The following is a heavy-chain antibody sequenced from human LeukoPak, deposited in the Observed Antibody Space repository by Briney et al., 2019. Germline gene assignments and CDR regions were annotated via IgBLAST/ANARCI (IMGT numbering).Heavy chain of an antibody. Sequence: SETLSLTCTVSGDSISNGGYHWTWIRQHPGKGLEWIVYIHYSGNTDSAPSLRSRFTISIDTSKNQFSLRLDSVTVADTAVYYCARDFTKTAPPDAFDVWGHGTLVAVSS. D-gene: IGHD2-21*02. CDR1: GDSISNGGYH. CDR2: IHYSGNT. CDR3: ARDFTKTAPPDAFDV. J-gene: IGHJ3*01. V-gene: IGHV4-31*03.